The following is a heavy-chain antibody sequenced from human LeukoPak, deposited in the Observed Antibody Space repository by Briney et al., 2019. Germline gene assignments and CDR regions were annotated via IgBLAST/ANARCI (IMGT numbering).Heavy chain of an antibody. CDR3: ARPRYGSGSNNAFDI. Sequence: GESLKISCKGSGYGFTCYWIGWVRQMPGKGLEWMGIIYPGDSDTRYSPSFQGQVTISADKSISTAYLQWSSLKASDTAMYYCARPRYGSGSNNAFDIWGQWTMVTVSS. D-gene: IGHD3-10*01. CDR1: GYGFTCYW. J-gene: IGHJ3*02. V-gene: IGHV5-51*01. CDR2: IYPGDSDT.